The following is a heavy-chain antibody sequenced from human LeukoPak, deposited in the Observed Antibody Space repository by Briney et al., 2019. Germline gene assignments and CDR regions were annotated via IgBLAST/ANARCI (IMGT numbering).Heavy chain of an antibody. J-gene: IGHJ6*03. V-gene: IGHV1-46*01. CDR1: GYTFTGYY. CDR2: IDCSGGST. Sequence: GASVKVSCKASGYTFTGYYIHWVRQAPGQGLEWMGIIDCSGGSTSYTQKFQGRVTLTRDMSTSTVYMELSSLRSEDTAVYYCARDLGSYYYYMDVWAKGPRSPSP. D-gene: IGHD1-26*01. CDR3: ARDLGSYYYYMDV.